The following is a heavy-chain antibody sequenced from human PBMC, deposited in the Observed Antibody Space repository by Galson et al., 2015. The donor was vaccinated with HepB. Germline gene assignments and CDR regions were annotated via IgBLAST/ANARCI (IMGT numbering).Heavy chain of an antibody. D-gene: IGHD3-9*01. CDR1: GTVFTAYW. J-gene: IGHJ3*02. CDR2: TFPGDPHP. Sequence: QSGAEVKKPGKSLKTSGRGSGTVFTAYWMAGGRRMPGKALEGWGFTFPGDPHPRYSPSFQGQVTISADKSISPAYLQWSSLKASDTAMYYCAVLTGHQKTKKNDAFDIWGQGTMVTVSS. V-gene: IGHV5-51*03. CDR3: AVLTGHQKTKKNDAFDI.